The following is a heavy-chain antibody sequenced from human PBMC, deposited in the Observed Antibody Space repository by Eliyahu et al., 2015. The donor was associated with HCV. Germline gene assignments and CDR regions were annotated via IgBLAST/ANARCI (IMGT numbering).Heavy chain of an antibody. CDR2: MNPNSGKT. CDR3: ARGRDSGSWYYYNSGAFDI. Sequence: QVQLVQSGAEVKKPGASVXVSCXAXGYTXTTYDXXWVRXATGQGLEWMGWMNPNSGKTRYAQTFQGKFTMTRNTSMSTAYLELSTLRSEDSAVYYCARGRDSGSWYYYNSGAFDIWGQGTMVTVSS. D-gene: IGHD6-13*01. J-gene: IGHJ3*02. V-gene: IGHV1-8*01. CDR1: GYTXTTYD.